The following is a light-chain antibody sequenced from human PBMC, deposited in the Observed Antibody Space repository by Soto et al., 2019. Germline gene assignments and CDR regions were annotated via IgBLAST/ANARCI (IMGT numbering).Light chain of an antibody. CDR1: QTVSNNY. Sequence: EIVMTQSPGTLSLSPGERATLSCRASQTVSNNYVSWYQHKPGQTPRVLIYAASSRTPGIPARFSGSGPGTDFTLTISSLEPEDFAVYYCQQRSNWPPAFGQGTRLEIK. CDR2: AAS. J-gene: IGKJ5*01. CDR3: QQRSNWPPA. V-gene: IGKV3D-20*02.